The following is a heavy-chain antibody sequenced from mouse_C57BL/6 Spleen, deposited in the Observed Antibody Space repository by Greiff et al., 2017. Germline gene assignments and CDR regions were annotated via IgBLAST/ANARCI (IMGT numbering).Heavy chain of an antibody. V-gene: IGHV5-16*01. Sequence: EVKLVESEGGLVQPGSSMKLSCTASGFTFSDYYMAWVRQVPEKGLEWVANINYDGSSTYYLDSLKSRFIISRDNAKNILYLQMSSLKSEDTATYYCARGGIYYDYDGLTWFAYWGQGTLVTVSA. J-gene: IGHJ3*01. CDR1: GFTFSDYY. CDR2: INYDGSST. CDR3: ARGGIYYDYDGLTWFAY. D-gene: IGHD2-4*01.